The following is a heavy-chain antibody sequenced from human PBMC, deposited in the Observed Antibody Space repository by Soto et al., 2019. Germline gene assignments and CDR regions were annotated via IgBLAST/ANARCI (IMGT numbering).Heavy chain of an antibody. CDR2: IDPSDSYT. J-gene: IGHJ6*02. V-gene: IGHV5-10-1*01. Sequence: GESLKISCKGSGYSFTSYWISWVRQMPGKGLEWMGRIDPSDSYTNYSPSFQGHVTISADKSISTAYLQWSSLKASDTAMYYCASGRSSNYYYYGMDVWGQGTTVTVSS. CDR1: GYSFTSYW. D-gene: IGHD6-6*01. CDR3: ASGRSSNYYYYGMDV.